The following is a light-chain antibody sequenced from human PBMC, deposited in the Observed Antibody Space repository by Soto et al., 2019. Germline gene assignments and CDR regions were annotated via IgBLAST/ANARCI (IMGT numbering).Light chain of an antibody. CDR3: CSYTTSNTRQIV. J-gene: IGLJ1*01. CDR1: SSDVGGYNY. Sequence: QSALTQPASVSGSPGQSITISCTGTSSDVGGYNYVSWYQQHPGKAPKVVIYDVSNRPSGVSNRFSGSKSGNTASLTISGLQAEDEADYYCCSYTTSNTRQIVFGTGTKLTVL. V-gene: IGLV2-14*01. CDR2: DVS.